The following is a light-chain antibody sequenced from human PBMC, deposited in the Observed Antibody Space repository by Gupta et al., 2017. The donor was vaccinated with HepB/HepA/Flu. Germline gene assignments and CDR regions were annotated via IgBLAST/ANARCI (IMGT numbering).Light chain of an antibody. Sequence: DILFTLSLVSLSLSPGEIVTLSCKASQSVSSDRLEWYQQKTGQAPRLIIYGACNRAIGITDNFSGSGYGTDFTLTSSRREDEDFAVYYGQQDSSSYTFGQGTKMEIK. V-gene: IGKV3-20*01. CDR1: QSVSSDR. CDR3: QQDSSSYT. J-gene: IGKJ2*01. CDR2: GAC.